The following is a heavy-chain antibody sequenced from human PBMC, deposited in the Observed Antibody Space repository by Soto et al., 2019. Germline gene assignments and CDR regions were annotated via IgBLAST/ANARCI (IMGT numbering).Heavy chain of an antibody. CDR1: GYTFTSYG. Sequence: ASVKVCCKASGYTFTSYGISWVRQAPGQWLEWMGWISAYNGNTNYAQKLQGRVTMTTDTSTSTAYMELRSLRSDDTAVYYSARDRLSRTTTGPNESWGKGNLVTVSS. D-gene: IGHD1-1*01. J-gene: IGHJ5*02. CDR2: ISAYNGNT. CDR3: ARDRLSRTTTGPNES. V-gene: IGHV1-18*04.